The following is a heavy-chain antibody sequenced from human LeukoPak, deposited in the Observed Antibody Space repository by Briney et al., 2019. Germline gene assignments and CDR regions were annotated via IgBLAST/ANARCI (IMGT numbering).Heavy chain of an antibody. CDR2: IHIDGTT. J-gene: IGHJ4*02. V-gene: IGHV3-66*02. D-gene: IGHD6-19*01. CDR3: ASGSDSSY. Sequence: GGSLRLSCAASGITVSNNYMNWVRQAPGKGLEWVSVIHIDGTTYYADSVKGRFTISRDNSKNTAYLKINSLRPEDTALYYCASGSDSSYWGQGTLVTVST. CDR1: GITVSNNY.